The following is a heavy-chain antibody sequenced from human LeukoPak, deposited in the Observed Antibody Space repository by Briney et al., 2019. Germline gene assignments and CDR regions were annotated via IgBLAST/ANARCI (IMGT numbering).Heavy chain of an antibody. V-gene: IGHV3-23*01. D-gene: IGHD5-18*01. J-gene: IGHJ4*02. Sequence: GGSLRLSCAASGFTFSSYGMHWVRQAPGKGLEWVATVSGSGGTTRYADSVKGRFTISRDNSKTTLYLQMNSLRVEDTAVYYCARTAMDPGTFDYWGQGTLVTVSS. CDR1: GFTFSSYG. CDR2: VSGSGGTT. CDR3: ARTAMDPGTFDY.